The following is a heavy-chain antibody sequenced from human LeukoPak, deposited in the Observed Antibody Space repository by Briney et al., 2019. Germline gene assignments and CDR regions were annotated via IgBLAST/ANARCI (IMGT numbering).Heavy chain of an antibody. Sequence: MASETLSLTCTVSSGSINNNTFYWGWIRQPPGKGLEWIGSIYYSGSTYYNPSLKSRVTIAVDTSKNQFSLKMSSVAAADTAVYYRSERPGCGRDGGEDYFDHWGQGTLVTVSS. CDR3: SERPGCGRDGGEDYFDH. J-gene: IGHJ4*02. CDR1: SGSINNNTFY. V-gene: IGHV4-39*01. CDR2: IYYSGST. D-gene: IGHD1-26*01.